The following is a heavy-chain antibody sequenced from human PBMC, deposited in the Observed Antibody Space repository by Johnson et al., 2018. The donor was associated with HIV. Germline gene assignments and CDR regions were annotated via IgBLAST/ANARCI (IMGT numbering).Heavy chain of an antibody. J-gene: IGHJ3*02. D-gene: IGHD2-2*01. CDR1: GFTFSSYG. CDR2: ISYDGSNK. V-gene: IGHV3-30*18. CDR3: AKVLWEGDAFDI. Sequence: VQLVESGGGLVQPGGSLRLSCAASGFTFSSYGMHWVRQAPGKGLEWVAVISYDGSNKYYADSVKGRFTISRDNSKNTLYLQMNSLRAEDTAVYYCAKVLWEGDAFDIWGQGTMVTVSS.